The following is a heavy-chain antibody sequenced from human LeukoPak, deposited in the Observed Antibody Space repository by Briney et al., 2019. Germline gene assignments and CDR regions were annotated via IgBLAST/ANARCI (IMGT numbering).Heavy chain of an antibody. CDR1: GFTFSSYG. CDR2: ISGSGGRI. D-gene: IGHD3/OR15-3a*01. CDR3: AKDWTGTKPFDL. V-gene: IGHV3-23*01. J-gene: IGHJ2*01. Sequence: GGTLRLSCTTSGFTFSSYGMSWVRQAPGKGLEWVSAISGSGGRIYFADSLKGRFTISRDNSKNTLYLQMDSLRAEDTAVYYCAKDWTGTKPFDLWGRGTLVTVSS.